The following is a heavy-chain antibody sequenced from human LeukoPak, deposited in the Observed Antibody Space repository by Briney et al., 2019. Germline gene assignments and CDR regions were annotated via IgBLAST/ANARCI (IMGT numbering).Heavy chain of an antibody. CDR2: IYHSGST. CDR3: ARHSRIAARNWFDP. J-gene: IGHJ5*02. D-gene: IGHD6-6*01. Sequence: PSGTLSLTCAVSGGSISSSNWWSWVRQPPGKGLEWIGEIYHSGSTNYNPSLKSRVTISVDKSKNQFSLKLSSVTAADTAVYYCARHSRIAARNWFDPWGQGTLVTVSS. CDR1: GGSISSSNW. V-gene: IGHV4-4*02.